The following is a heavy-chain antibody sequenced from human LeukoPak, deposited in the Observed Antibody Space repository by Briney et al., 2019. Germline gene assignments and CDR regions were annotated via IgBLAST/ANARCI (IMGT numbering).Heavy chain of an antibody. CDR2: IYTSGST. V-gene: IGHV4-4*07. J-gene: IGHJ4*02. D-gene: IGHD5-24*01. Sequence: SEALSLTCTVSGGSISSYYWSWIRQPAGKGLEWIGRIYTSGSTNYNPSLKSRVTMSVDTSKNQFSLKLSPVTAADTAVYYCARDSGDGYNSVNDYWGQGTLVTVSS. CDR3: ARDSGDGYNSVNDY. CDR1: GGSISSYY.